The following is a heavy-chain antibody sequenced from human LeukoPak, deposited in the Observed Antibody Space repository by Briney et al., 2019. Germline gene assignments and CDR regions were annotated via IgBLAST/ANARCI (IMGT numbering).Heavy chain of an antibody. D-gene: IGHD6-13*01. Sequence: GASVKVSCKASGYNFDKFGIAWVRQAPGQGLEWMGWINTHNGNTKYAQQYQGRVTMTTDISTSTVYMELRSLRSDDTAVYFCARDTPQHLKRYDYWGQGTQVTVSS. V-gene: IGHV1-18*01. CDR1: GYNFDKFG. CDR2: INTHNGNT. CDR3: ARDTPQHLKRYDY. J-gene: IGHJ4*02.